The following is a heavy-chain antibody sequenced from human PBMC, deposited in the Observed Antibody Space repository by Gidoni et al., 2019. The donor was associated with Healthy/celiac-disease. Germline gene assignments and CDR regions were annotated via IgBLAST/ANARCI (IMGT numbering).Heavy chain of an antibody. CDR2: ISPGDSET. J-gene: IGHJ6*02. V-gene: IGHV5-51*01. CDR3: ARHANDYGDYGYYYGMDV. D-gene: IGHD4-17*01. Sequence: EVQLVQSGAEVKKPGENLEIACKGSGNSLTSYWIGWVRQMPGKGLEWMGFISPGDSETRYSPSFQGQVTISADKSISTAYLQWSSLKASDTAMYYCARHANDYGDYGYYYGMDVWGQGTTVTVSS. CDR1: GNSLTSYW.